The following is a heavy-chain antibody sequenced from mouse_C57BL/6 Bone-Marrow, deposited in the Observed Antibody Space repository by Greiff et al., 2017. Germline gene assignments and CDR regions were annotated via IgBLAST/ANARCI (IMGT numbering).Heavy chain of an antibody. V-gene: IGHV1-62-2*01. CDR1: GYNFTEYT. Sequence: QVHVKQSGAELVKPGASVKLSCKASGYNFTEYTIHWVKQRPGQGLEWIGWFYPGSGSIKYNERFKDKATLTADKSSNTVYMELSRLTSEDSAVYFCARHERYYDYEGYFDYWGQGTTLTVSS. J-gene: IGHJ2*01. CDR3: ARHERYYDYEGYFDY. CDR2: FYPGSGSI. D-gene: IGHD2-4*01.